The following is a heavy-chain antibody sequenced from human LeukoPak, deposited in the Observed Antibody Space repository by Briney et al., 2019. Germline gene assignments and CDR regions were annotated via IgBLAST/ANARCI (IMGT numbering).Heavy chain of an antibody. CDR3: ARASYGDYEPGVYYYYYYYMDV. CDR2: ISAYNGNT. J-gene: IGHJ6*03. D-gene: IGHD4-17*01. CDR1: GYTFTSYG. Sequence: GASVKVSCKASGYTFTSYGISWVRQAPGQGLEWMGWISAYNGNTNYAQKLQGRVTMTTDTSTSTAYMELRSLRSDDTAVYYCARASYGDYEPGVYYYYYYYMDVWGKGTTVTVSS. V-gene: IGHV1-18*01.